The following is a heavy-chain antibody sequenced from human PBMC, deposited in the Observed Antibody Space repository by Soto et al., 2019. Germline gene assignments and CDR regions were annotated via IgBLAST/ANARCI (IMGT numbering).Heavy chain of an antibody. D-gene: IGHD2-21*02. J-gene: IGHJ4*02. CDR2: TSFSGGRT. V-gene: IGHV3-23*01. CDR1: GFIFSNYA. CDR3: AKDSRAFCGGDCSKDY. Sequence: PGGSLSLSCSASGFIFSNYAMAWVRQGPGRGLEWVSTTSFSGGRTYYADSVKGRFTISRDNSNNTLFLQMSSLRAEDTAIYYCAKDSRAFCGGDCSKDYWGQGTLVTVSS.